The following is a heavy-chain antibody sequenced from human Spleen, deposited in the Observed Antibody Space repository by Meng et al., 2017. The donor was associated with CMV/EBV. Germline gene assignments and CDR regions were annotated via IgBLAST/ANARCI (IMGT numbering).Heavy chain of an antibody. J-gene: IGHJ4*02. D-gene: IGHD6-19*01. CDR1: RFTFNDYS. V-gene: IGHV3-11*04. CDR3: ASKVDSSGWGPFDY. Sequence: GESLKISCAASRFTFNDYSMSWMRQAPGKELEWVSYISSSGTTIYYADSVKGRFTISRDNAKNSLYLQMNSLRAEDTAVYYCASKVDSSGWGPFDYWGQGTLVTVSS. CDR2: ISSSGTTI.